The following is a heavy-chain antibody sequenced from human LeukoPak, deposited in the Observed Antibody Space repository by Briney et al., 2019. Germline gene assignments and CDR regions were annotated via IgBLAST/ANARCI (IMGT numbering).Heavy chain of an antibody. V-gene: IGHV1-2*02. Sequence: GSVKDSCKASGYTFTGYYMHWVRQAPGQGLEWMGWINPNCGGTNYAQKFRGRVTMTRDTSISTAYMELSRLRSDDTAVYYCARRRLWVYDSSGNYAFDIWGQGTMASVSS. CDR2: INPNCGGT. CDR1: GYTFTGYY. CDR3: ARRRLWVYDSSGNYAFDI. D-gene: IGHD3-22*01. J-gene: IGHJ3*02.